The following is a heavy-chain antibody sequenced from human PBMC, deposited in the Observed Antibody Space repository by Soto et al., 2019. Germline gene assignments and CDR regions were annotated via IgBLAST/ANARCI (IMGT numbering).Heavy chain of an antibody. CDR2: IGTAGDT. D-gene: IGHD3-22*01. CDR3: ARSKVYYYDSSGYPSAFDI. Sequence: GGSLRLSCASSGFTFSSYDMHLVRQAPGKGLEWVSAIGTAGDTYYPGSVKGRFTISRENAKNSLYLQMNSLRAGDTAVYYCARSKVYYYDSSGYPSAFDIWGQGTMVTVSS. CDR1: GFTFSSYD. J-gene: IGHJ3*02. V-gene: IGHV3-13*04.